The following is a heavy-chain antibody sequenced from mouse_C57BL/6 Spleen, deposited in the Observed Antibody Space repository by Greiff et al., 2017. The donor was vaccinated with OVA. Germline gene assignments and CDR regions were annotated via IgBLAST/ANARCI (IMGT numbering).Heavy chain of an antibody. J-gene: IGHJ4*01. Sequence: EVQLVESGGGLVKPGGSLKLSCAASGFTFSDYGMHWVRQAPEKGLEWVAYISSGSSTIYYADTVKGRFTISRDNAKNTLFLQMTSLRSEDTAMYYCARPFITTVVEAMDYWGQGTSVTVSS. CDR1: GFTFSDYG. CDR2: ISSGSSTI. D-gene: IGHD1-1*01. V-gene: IGHV5-17*01. CDR3: ARPFITTVVEAMDY.